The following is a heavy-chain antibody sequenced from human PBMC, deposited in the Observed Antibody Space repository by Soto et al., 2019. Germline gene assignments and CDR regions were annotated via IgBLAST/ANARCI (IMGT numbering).Heavy chain of an antibody. J-gene: IGHJ5*02. Sequence: ASVKVSCKASGYTFTSYDINWVRHATGQGLEWMGWMNPNNGNAGYALKFQGRVTMTRNTSISTAYMELSSLRSEDTAMYYCARGSRGVRFDPWGQGTLVTVSS. V-gene: IGHV1-8*01. D-gene: IGHD3-10*01. CDR3: ARGSRGVRFDP. CDR1: GYTFTSYD. CDR2: MNPNNGNA.